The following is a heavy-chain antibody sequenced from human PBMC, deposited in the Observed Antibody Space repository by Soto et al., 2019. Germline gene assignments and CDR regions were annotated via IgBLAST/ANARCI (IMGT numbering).Heavy chain of an antibody. Sequence: EVQLLESGGGLVQPGGSLRLSCAASGFTFSSYAMSWVRQAPGKGLEWVSAISGSGGSTYYADSVMGRFTISKDNSKNPPDLQMQSLRAEDTAVNYSAKDTPPPLEVSDYYGMDVWGQGTTVTVSS. V-gene: IGHV3-23*01. CDR1: GFTFSSYA. CDR3: AKDTPPPLEVSDYYGMDV. CDR2: ISGSGGST. J-gene: IGHJ6*02. D-gene: IGHD3-10*01.